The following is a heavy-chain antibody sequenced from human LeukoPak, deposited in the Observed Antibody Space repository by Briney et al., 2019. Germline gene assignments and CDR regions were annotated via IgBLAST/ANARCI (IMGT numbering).Heavy chain of an antibody. CDR3: ARESAAAANYYYYYYMDV. V-gene: IGHV6-1*01. D-gene: IGHD6-13*01. CDR1: GDSVSSNSAA. Sequence: SQTLSLTCAISGDSVSSNSAAWNWIRQSPSRGLEWLGRTYYRSKWYNDYAVSVKSRITINPDTSKNQFSLQLNSVTPEDTAVYYCARESAAAANYYYYYYMDVWGKGTTVTVSS. CDR2: TYYRSKWYN. J-gene: IGHJ6*03.